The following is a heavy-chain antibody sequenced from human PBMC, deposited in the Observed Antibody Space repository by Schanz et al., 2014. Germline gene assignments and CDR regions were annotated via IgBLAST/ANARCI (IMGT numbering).Heavy chain of an antibody. Sequence: VQLVESGGGLVKPGGSLRLSCAASGFNFANHAIHWVRQGQGNGLQWVAVISSDGSKKLYADSVKARFTISRDNSKNSVSLQMDSLRAEDTAVYYCATDYSGGGCHIWGQGTMVTVSS. J-gene: IGHJ3*02. CDR1: GFNFANHA. CDR2: ISSDGSKK. V-gene: IGHV3-30*03. D-gene: IGHD6-19*01. CDR3: ATDYSGGGCHI.